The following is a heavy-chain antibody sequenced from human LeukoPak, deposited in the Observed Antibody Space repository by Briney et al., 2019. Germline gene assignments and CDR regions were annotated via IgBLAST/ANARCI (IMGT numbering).Heavy chain of an antibody. D-gene: IGHD3-3*01. CDR1: GFTFSNYA. J-gene: IGHJ3*02. V-gene: IGHV3-30*04. Sequence: PGTSLRLSCAASGFTFSNYAMHWVRQPPGKGLEWVAVISYDGSNKYYADSVKGRFTISRDNSKNTLYLQMNSQRNEDTAVYYCARGAIAVFGVVVNPLAFDIWGRGTMVTVSS. CDR2: ISYDGSNK. CDR3: ARGAIAVFGVVVNPLAFDI.